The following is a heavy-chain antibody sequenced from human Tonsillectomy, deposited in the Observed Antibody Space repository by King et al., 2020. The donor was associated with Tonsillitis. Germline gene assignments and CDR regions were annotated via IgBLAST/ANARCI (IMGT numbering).Heavy chain of an antibody. J-gene: IGHJ3*02. CDR1: GHTFISYY. V-gene: IGHV1-46*01. CDR3: AVYDSSSYYYNAFDI. D-gene: IGHD3-22*01. Sequence: QLVQSGAEVKKPGASVKVFCKSSGHTFISYYMHWVRQAPGQGLEWMGIINPSGGSTTYAQKFQGRVTMTRDTSTSTVYMELSSLRSEDTAVYYCAVYDSSSYYYNAFDIWGQGTMVTVSS. CDR2: INPSGGST.